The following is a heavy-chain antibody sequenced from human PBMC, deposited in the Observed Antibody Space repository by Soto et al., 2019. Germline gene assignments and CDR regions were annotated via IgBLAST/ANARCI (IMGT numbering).Heavy chain of an antibody. CDR2: IIPIFGTA. Sequence: SVKVSCKASGGNFSSYAISWVRQAPGQGLEWMGGIIPIFGTANYAQKFQGRVTITADESTSTAYMELSSLRSEDTAVYYCARVVVAASYYYYGMDVWRQGXTVTVYS. CDR3: ARVVVAASYYYYGMDV. J-gene: IGHJ6*02. CDR1: GGNFSSYA. D-gene: IGHD2-15*01. V-gene: IGHV1-69*13.